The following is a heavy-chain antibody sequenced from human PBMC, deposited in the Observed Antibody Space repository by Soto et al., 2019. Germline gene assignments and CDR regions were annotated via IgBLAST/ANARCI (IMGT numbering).Heavy chain of an antibody. CDR3: ARWGSGWYYFDY. D-gene: IGHD6-19*01. Sequence: QVQLQQWGAGLLKPSETLSLTCAVYGGSFSGYYWSWIRQPPGKGLEWIGEINHSGSTNYNPSLKSRVTISVDTSKNQFSLKLGSVTAANTAVYYCARWGSGWYYFDYWGQGTLVTVSS. V-gene: IGHV4-34*01. CDR2: INHSGST. CDR1: GGSFSGYY. J-gene: IGHJ4*02.